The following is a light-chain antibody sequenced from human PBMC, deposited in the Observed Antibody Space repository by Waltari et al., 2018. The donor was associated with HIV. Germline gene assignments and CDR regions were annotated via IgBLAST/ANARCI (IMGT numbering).Light chain of an antibody. CDR1: SSNIGSND. Sequence: QSVLTQQPSASGTPGQRVTLSCSGISSNIGSNDVSWYQQFPGTAPKVLMSANNQRPSGAPDRFSASKSGTSASLAISGLHSEDEADYYCATWDDSLNGPLFGGGTKLTVL. CDR3: ATWDDSLNGPL. V-gene: IGLV1-44*01. CDR2: ANN. J-gene: IGLJ2*01.